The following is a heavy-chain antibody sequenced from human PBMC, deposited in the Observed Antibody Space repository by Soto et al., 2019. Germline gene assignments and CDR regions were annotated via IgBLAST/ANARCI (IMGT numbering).Heavy chain of an antibody. CDR1: GGTFSRHA. Sequence: QVQLVQSGAEVRKPGSSVKVSCKASGGTFSRHAISWVRQAPGQGLEWMGGIIPIFGTANHAQKFQGRVTIIADESTSTVYMELSSLRSEDTAVCYCARDVRGVTDYWGQGTLVTVSS. D-gene: IGHD3-10*02. V-gene: IGHV1-69*01. CDR2: IIPIFGTA. J-gene: IGHJ4*02. CDR3: ARDVRGVTDY.